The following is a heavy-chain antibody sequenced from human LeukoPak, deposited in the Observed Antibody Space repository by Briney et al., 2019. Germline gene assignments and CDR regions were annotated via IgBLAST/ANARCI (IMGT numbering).Heavy chain of an antibody. D-gene: IGHD5-18*01. J-gene: IGHJ4*02. V-gene: IGHV4-59*01. Sequence: SETLSLTCTVFGGSISNYYWSWIRQPPGKGLEWIGFIHYTGSTNYNPSLRSRVTISIDASKNQFSLKLSSVTAADTAVYYCARAPDSYGYNFDYWGQGTLVTVSS. CDR3: ARAPDSYGYNFDY. CDR2: IHYTGST. CDR1: GGSISNYY.